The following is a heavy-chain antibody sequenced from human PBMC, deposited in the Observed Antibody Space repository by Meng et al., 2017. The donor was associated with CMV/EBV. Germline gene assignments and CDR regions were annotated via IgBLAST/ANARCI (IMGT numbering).Heavy chain of an antibody. CDR1: GFTFSSYA. Sequence: GESLKISCAASGFTFSSYAMHWVRQAPGKGLEWVADITYDGSNKYYADSVKGRFTISRDNSKNTLYLQMNSLRAEDTAVYYCARDKVLQGATYYYYYGMDVWGQGTTVTVSS. D-gene: IGHD4/OR15-4a*01. J-gene: IGHJ6*02. V-gene: IGHV3-30-3*01. CDR2: ITYDGSNK. CDR3: ARDKVLQGATYYYYYGMDV.